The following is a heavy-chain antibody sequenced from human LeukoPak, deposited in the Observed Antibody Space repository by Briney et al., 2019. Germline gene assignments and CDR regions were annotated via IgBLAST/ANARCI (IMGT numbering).Heavy chain of an antibody. CDR1: GGSISSYY. D-gene: IGHD3-3*01. V-gene: IGHV4-59*01. CDR2: IYYSGST. CDR3: ARGMAGVAAAN. Sequence: PSETLSLTCTVSGGSISSYYWSWIRQPPGKGLEWIGYIYYSGSTNYNPSLKSRVTISVDTSKNQFSLKLSSVTAADAAVYYCARGMAGVAAANWGQGTLVTVSS. J-gene: IGHJ4*02.